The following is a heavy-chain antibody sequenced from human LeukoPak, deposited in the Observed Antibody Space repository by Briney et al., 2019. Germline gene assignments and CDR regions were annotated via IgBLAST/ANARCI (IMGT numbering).Heavy chain of an antibody. D-gene: IGHD6-19*01. CDR2: LSFDGSSE. V-gene: IGHV3-30*18. J-gene: IGHJ4*02. CDR3: AKGSGSSGWNDLLGVVDY. CDR1: GFAFSTYG. Sequence: GGSLRLSCAASGFAFSTYGIHWVRQAPGKGLEWVAVLSFDGSSEYYGDSVKGRFTVSRDNSKNTLYLQMNSLRDEDTAVYYCAKGSGSSGWNDLLGVVDYWGQGTLVTVSS.